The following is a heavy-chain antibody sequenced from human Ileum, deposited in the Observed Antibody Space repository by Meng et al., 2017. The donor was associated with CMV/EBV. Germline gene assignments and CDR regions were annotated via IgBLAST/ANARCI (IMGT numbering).Heavy chain of an antibody. V-gene: IGHV3-53*01. J-gene: IGHJ4*02. CDR2: IYSGGNT. CDR1: GFTVSSNY. CDR3: AWRASGNYPTIFDY. Sequence: LVVFGGGLIQPGGALRLSCAASGFTVSSNYMSWVRQAPGKGLEWVSVIYSGGNTYYTDSVKGRFTISRDNSKNTLFLQMNSLRAEDTAVYYCAWRASGNYPTIFDYWGQGTLVTVSS. D-gene: IGHD1-26*01.